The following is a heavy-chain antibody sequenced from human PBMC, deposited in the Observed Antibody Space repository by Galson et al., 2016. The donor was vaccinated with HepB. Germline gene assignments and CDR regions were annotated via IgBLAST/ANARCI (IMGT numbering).Heavy chain of an antibody. CDR2: ISSDAHGVTT. V-gene: IGHV3-49*03. D-gene: IGHD3-22*01. Sequence: SLRLSCAASGFTFGDYAMSWFRQAPGKGLVWISFISSDAHGVTTEYAASVKGRFTISRDDSKSIAYLQLNSLKIEDTTVYYCTRDPHYYDSSGYFHRHFDYWGQGTLVTVSS. CDR3: TRDPHYYDSSGYFHRHFDY. CDR1: GFTFGDYA. J-gene: IGHJ4*02.